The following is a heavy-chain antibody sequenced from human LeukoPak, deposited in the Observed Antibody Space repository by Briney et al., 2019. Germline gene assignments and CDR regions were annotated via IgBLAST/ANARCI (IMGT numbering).Heavy chain of an antibody. CDR2: IDPSDSYT. Sequence: GESLKISCKGSGYSFTSYWISWVRQMPGKGLGWMGRIDPSDSYTNYSPSFQGHVTISADKSISTAYLQWSSLKASDTAMYYCARREVAGPGDYYGMDVWGKGTTVTVSS. V-gene: IGHV5-10-1*01. CDR3: ARREVAGPGDYYGMDV. D-gene: IGHD6-19*01. J-gene: IGHJ6*04. CDR1: GYSFTSYW.